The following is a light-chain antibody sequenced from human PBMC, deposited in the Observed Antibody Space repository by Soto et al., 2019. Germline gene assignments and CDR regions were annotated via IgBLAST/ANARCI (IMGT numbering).Light chain of an antibody. Sequence: VVMTQSPLSLPVTLGQPASISCRSSQSRVYSDGNTYLNRFQQRQGQSPRHLIYRVSNRDSGVKDRFSGSGSGTDFTLKISRVETEYVGVYYYMQGTHCPHTFGQGTKVEIK. J-gene: IGKJ1*01. CDR2: RVS. V-gene: IGKV2-30*01. CDR1: QSRVYSDGNTY. CDR3: MQGTHCPHT.